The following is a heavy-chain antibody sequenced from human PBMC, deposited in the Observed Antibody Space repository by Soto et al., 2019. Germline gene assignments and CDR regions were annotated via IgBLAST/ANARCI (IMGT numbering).Heavy chain of an antibody. Sequence: SETLSPTCTVSGGSISSYYWSWIRQPPGKGLEWIGYIYYSGSTNYNPSLKSRVTISVDTSKNQFSLKLSSVTAADTAVYYCARGVRLKVTMVRGVIITDAFDIWGQGTMVT. CDR2: IYYSGST. J-gene: IGHJ3*02. CDR3: ARGVRLKVTMVRGVIITDAFDI. V-gene: IGHV4-59*01. D-gene: IGHD3-10*01. CDR1: GGSISSYY.